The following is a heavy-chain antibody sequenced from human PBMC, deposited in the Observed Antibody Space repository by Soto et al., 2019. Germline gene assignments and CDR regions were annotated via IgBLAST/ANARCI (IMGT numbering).Heavy chain of an antibody. Sequence: SLTCTVSGGSISNAAYSWSWIRQPPGKGLEWIGYIYPSGMPFYNPSLRSRVTISIDRSNDQFSLNPKSVTAADTAVYYCARERGGYGLFDSWGQGTLVTVSS. CDR3: ARERGGYGLFDS. J-gene: IGHJ4*02. CDR1: GGSISNAAYS. D-gene: IGHD5-18*01. CDR2: IYPSGMP. V-gene: IGHV4-30-2*01.